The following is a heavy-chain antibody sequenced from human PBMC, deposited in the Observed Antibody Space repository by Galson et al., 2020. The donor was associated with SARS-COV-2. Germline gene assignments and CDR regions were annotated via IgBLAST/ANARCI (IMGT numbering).Heavy chain of an antibody. CDR3: AKVGFGYSYGHYMDV. CDR1: GFTFSSYG. Sequence: QLGESLKISCAASGFTFSSYGMHWVRQAPGKGLEWVAVIWYDGSNKYYADSVKGRFTISRDNSKNTLYLQMNSLRAEDTAVYYCAKVGFGYSYGHYMDVWGKGTTVTVSS. CDR2: IWYDGSNK. D-gene: IGHD5-18*01. J-gene: IGHJ6*03. V-gene: IGHV3-33*06.